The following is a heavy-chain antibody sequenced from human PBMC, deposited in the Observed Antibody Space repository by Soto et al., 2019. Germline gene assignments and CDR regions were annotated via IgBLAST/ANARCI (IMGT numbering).Heavy chain of an antibody. CDR1: GFTFSTYA. CDR3: AKPFRQPSWYFDL. D-gene: IGHD6-6*01. V-gene: IGHV3-23*01. Sequence: EVQLLESGGGLVQPGGSLRLSCAASGFTFSTYAMSWVRLAPGKGLEWVSSISGSGGSTYYADSVKGRFTISRDDSRNTLYLQMNSLRAEDTAVYYCAKPFRQPSWYFDLWGRGTLVTVSS. J-gene: IGHJ2*01. CDR2: ISGSGGST.